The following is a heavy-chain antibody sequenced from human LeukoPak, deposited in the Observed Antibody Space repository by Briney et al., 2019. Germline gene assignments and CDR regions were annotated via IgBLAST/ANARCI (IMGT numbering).Heavy chain of an antibody. Sequence: GGSLRLSCAASGFTVSPYGMHWVRQAPGKGLEWVTFIRFDGSNEYYTDSVKGRFTISRDNSKNTLYLQMNRLRAEDTAVYYCAGDFDYWGQGTLVTVSS. CDR3: AGDFDY. J-gene: IGHJ4*02. CDR2: IRFDGSNE. V-gene: IGHV3-30*02. CDR1: GFTVSPYG.